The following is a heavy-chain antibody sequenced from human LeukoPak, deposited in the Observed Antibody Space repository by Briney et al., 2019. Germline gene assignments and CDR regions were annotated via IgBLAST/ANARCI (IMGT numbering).Heavy chain of an antibody. CDR1: GGSITGGSYY. V-gene: IGHV4-34*01. J-gene: IGHJ6*02. Sequence: SETLSLTCTVSGGSITGGSYYWAWIRQSPGKGLEWIGEINHSGSTNYNPSLKSRVIISVDTSKNQFSLKLSSVTAADTAVYYCARRNDDYQYYGMDVWGQGTTVTVSS. D-gene: IGHD1-1*01. CDR3: ARRNDDYQYYGMDV. CDR2: INHSGST.